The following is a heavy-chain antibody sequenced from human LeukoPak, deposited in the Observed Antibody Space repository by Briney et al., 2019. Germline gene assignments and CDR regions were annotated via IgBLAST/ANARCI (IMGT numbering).Heavy chain of an antibody. J-gene: IGHJ3*02. V-gene: IGHV4-61*02. CDR2: IYTSGIT. Sequence: SETLSLXCTVSGGSISSGSYYWSWIRQPAGKGLEWIGRIYTSGITNYNPSLKSRVTISVDTSKNQFSLKLRSVTAADTAVYYCARGFHGSSVRPVDAFDIWGQGTMVTVSS. CDR1: GGSISSGSYY. D-gene: IGHD6-13*01. CDR3: ARGFHGSSVRPVDAFDI.